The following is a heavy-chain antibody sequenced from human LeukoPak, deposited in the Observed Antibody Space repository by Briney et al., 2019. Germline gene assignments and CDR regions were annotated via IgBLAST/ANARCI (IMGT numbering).Heavy chain of an antibody. CDR3: AREAFRGVIAGDAFDI. CDR1: GGSISSGDYY. V-gene: IGHV4-39*07. Sequence: TSETLSLTCTVSGGSISSGDYYWSWIRQPPGKGLEWIGEIYHSGSTNYNPSLKSRVTISVDKSKNQFSLKLSSVTAADTAVYYCAREAFRGVIAGDAFDIWGQGTMVTVSS. J-gene: IGHJ3*02. CDR2: IYHSGST. D-gene: IGHD3-16*02.